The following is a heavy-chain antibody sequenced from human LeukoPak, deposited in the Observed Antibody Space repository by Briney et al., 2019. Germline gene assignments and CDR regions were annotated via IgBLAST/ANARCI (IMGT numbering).Heavy chain of an antibody. CDR1: GYTLTELS. D-gene: IGHD6-19*01. J-gene: IGHJ4*02. Sequence: ASVTVSCTVSGYTLTELSMHWVRQAPGKGLEWMGGFDPEDGETIYAQKFQGRVTMTEDTSTDTAYMELSSLRSEDTAVYYCATAPEWLGYYFDYWGQGTLVTVSS. V-gene: IGHV1-24*01. CDR2: FDPEDGET. CDR3: ATAPEWLGYYFDY.